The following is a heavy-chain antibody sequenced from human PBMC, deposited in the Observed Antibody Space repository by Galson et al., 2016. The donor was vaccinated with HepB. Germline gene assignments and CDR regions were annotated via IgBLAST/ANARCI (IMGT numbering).Heavy chain of an antibody. CDR3: AREIQGRWYYFDY. J-gene: IGHJ4*02. CDR2: IWHDGSNK. D-gene: IGHD3-16*01. V-gene: IGHV3-33*01. Sequence: SLRLSCAASSFSFSTYGMHWVRQAPGKGLEWAAVIWHDGSNKQYADSVKGRFTISRDNSKSTLNLQMNSLRVEDTAVYYCAREIQGRWYYFDYWGQGTLVTVSS. CDR1: SFSFSTYG.